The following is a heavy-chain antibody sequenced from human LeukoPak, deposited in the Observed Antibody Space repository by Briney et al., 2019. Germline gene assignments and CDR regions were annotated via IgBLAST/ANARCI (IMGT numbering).Heavy chain of an antibody. J-gene: IGHJ6*03. CDR3: ARGYYYYMDV. V-gene: IGHV3-48*03. CDR1: GFNFSSYE. CDR2: ISSSGSTI. Sequence: GGSLRLSCAASGFNFSSYEVNRDRQAPGKGLEWVSYISSSGSTIYYADSVEGRFTISRDNAKNSLYLQMNSLRAEDTAVYYCARGYYYYMDVWGKGATVSISS.